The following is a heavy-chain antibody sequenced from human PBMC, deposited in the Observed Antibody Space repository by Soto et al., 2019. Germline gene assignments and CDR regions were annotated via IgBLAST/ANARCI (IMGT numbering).Heavy chain of an antibody. CDR1: GFTFSSFW. Sequence: EVQLVESGGELVQPGGSLRLSCAASGFTFSSFWMHWVRQAPGKGLVWVSRISHDGSSTDYGDSVRGRFTISRDNAKNTLYLQMNSLRAEDTAVYYCTRDYVGFDHWGQGILVSVSS. V-gene: IGHV3-74*01. CDR2: ISHDGSST. J-gene: IGHJ4*02. D-gene: IGHD1-26*01. CDR3: TRDYVGFDH.